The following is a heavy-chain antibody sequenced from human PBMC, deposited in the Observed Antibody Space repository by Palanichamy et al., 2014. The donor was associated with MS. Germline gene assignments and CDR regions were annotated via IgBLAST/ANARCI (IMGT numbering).Heavy chain of an antibody. CDR3: ARLQGYCSGDTCYPDFDY. CDR2: INAYNGDT. CDR1: GYTFNIHA. D-gene: IGHD2-15*01. V-gene: IGHV1-18*01. J-gene: IGHJ4*02. Sequence: QVQLVQSGAEVKKPGASVRASCKASGYTFNIHAISWVRQAPGQGLEWMRWINAYNGDTKYAQKLQGRVTMTTDTFTNTAYMELRSLRSDDTAVYYCARLQGYCSGDTCYPDFDYWGQGTLVTVSS.